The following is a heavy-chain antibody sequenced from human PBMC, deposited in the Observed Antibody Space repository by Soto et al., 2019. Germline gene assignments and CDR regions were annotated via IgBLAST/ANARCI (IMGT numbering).Heavy chain of an antibody. CDR2: ISAYNGNT. CDR1: GYTFTSYG. J-gene: IGHJ6*02. D-gene: IGHD6-19*01. V-gene: IGHV1-18*01. CDR3: ARYWLVLYYYGMDV. Sequence: QVQLVQSGTEVKKPGASVKVSCKASGYTFTSYGISWVRQAPGQGLDWMGWISAYNGNTNYAQKLQGRVTMTTDTSTSTANMELRSLRSDDTAVCYCARYWLVLYYYGMDVCGQGTTVTVSS.